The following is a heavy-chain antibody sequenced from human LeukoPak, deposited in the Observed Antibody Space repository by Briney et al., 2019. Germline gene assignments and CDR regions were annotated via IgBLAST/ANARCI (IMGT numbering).Heavy chain of an antibody. Sequence: ASAKVSCKASGYTFTSYYMHWVRQAPGQGLEWMGGIIPIFGTANYAQKFQGRVTITADESTSTAYMELSSLRSEDTAVYYCTLHIAVAGIDYWGQGTLVTVSS. J-gene: IGHJ4*02. D-gene: IGHD6-19*01. CDR2: IIPIFGTA. CDR3: TLHIAVAGIDY. CDR1: GYTFTSYY. V-gene: IGHV1-69*13.